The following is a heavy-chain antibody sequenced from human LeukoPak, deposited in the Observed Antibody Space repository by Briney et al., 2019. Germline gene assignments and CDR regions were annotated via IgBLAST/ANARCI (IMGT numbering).Heavy chain of an antibody. CDR2: IYHSGST. Sequence: SETLSLTCAVSGYSISSGYYWGWIRQPPGKGLEWIGSIYHSGSTYYSPSLKSRVTISVVTSKNQFSLKVTSVTAADTAVYYCARRRSSSSPTFDFWGQGPLVTVSS. D-gene: IGHD6-6*01. CDR1: GYSISSGYY. J-gene: IGHJ4*02. CDR3: ARRRSSSSPTFDF. V-gene: IGHV4-38-2*01.